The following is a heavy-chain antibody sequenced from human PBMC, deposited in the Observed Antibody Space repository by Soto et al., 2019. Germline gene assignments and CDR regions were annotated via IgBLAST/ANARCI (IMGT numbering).Heavy chain of an antibody. V-gene: IGHV3-74*01. CDR3: TRSLATPY. Sequence: AGSLRLSCAASGFTFRSYWMHWVRQAPGKGLVWVSLINTDGTSTSYADSVKGRFTISRDNAKNTLYLQMNSLRAEDTAMYYCTRSLATPYWGQGTLVTVSS. CDR1: GFTFRSYW. J-gene: IGHJ4*02. CDR2: INTDGTST.